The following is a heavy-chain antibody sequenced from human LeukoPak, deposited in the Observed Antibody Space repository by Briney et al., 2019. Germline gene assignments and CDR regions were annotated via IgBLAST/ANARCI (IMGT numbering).Heavy chain of an antibody. Sequence: ASVKVSCKVSGYTLTELSMHWVRQAPGKGLEWMGGFDPEDGETIYAQKFQGRVTMTEDTSTDTAYMELSSLRSEDAAVYYCATGPPVFGVHTIYYFDYWGQGTLVTVSS. D-gene: IGHD3-3*01. CDR1: GYTLTELS. CDR3: ATGPPVFGVHTIYYFDY. J-gene: IGHJ4*02. CDR2: FDPEDGET. V-gene: IGHV1-24*01.